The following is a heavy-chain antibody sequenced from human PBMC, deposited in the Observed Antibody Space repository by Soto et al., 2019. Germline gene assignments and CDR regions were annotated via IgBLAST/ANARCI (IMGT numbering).Heavy chain of an antibody. V-gene: IGHV3-15*07. CDR2: IKSKTDGGTT. Sequence: PGGSLRLSCAASGFTFSNAWMNWVRQAPGKGLEWVGRIKSKTDGGTTDYAAPVKGRFTISRDDSKNTLYLQMNSLKTEDTAVYYCTPTRYDSSGYYFNYHDYWGQGTLVTVSS. D-gene: IGHD3-22*01. CDR3: TPTRYDSSGYYFNYHDY. CDR1: GFTFSNAW. J-gene: IGHJ4*02.